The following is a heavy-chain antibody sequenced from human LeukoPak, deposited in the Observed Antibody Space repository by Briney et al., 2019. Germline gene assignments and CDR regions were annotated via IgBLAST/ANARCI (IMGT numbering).Heavy chain of an antibody. J-gene: IGHJ3*02. CDR1: GGSFSGYY. CDR3: ARGQIKAVAGRTGTFDI. Sequence: PSETLSLTCAVYGGSFSGYYWSWIRQPPGKGLEWIGEINHSGSTNYNPSLKSRVTISVDTSKNQFSLKLSSVIAADTAVYYCARGQIKAVAGRTGTFDIWGQGTMVTVSS. V-gene: IGHV4-34*01. CDR2: INHSGST. D-gene: IGHD6-19*01.